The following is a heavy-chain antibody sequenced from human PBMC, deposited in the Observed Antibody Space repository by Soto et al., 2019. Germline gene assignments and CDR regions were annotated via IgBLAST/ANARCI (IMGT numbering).Heavy chain of an antibody. D-gene: IGHD3-10*01. CDR1: GYTFTSYA. CDR2: INAGNGNT. J-gene: IGHJ4*02. V-gene: IGHV1-3*01. Sequence: QVQLVQSGAEVKKPGASVKVSCKASGYTFTSYAMHWVRQAPGQRLEWMGWINAGNGNTKYSQKFQGRVTITRDTSALTAYMGLSSTPSDDTALYDWARGAGGTGAPGDNWAQGTLVTVSS. CDR3: ARGAGGTGAPGDN.